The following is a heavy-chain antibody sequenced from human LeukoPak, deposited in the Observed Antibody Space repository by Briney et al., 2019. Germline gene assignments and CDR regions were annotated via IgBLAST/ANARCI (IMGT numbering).Heavy chain of an antibody. CDR2: INHSGST. J-gene: IGHJ4*02. CDR1: GGSFSGYY. Sequence: SETLSLTCAVYGGSFSGYYWSWIRQPPGKGLEWIGEINHSGSTNYNPSLKSRVTISVDTSKNQFSLKRSSVTAADTAVYYCARSRTGDWGQGTLVTVSS. CDR3: ARSRTGD. V-gene: IGHV4-34*01.